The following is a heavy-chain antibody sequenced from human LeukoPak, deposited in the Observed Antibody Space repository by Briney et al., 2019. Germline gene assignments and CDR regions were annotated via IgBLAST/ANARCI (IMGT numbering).Heavy chain of an antibody. D-gene: IGHD3-10*01. Sequence: PGGSLRLSCAASGFTFDDYGMSWVRQAPGKGLEWVSGINWNGGSTGYADPVKGRFTISRDNAKNSLYLQMNSLRAEDTALYHCARGNLYGSGSYDYWGQGTLVTVSS. CDR3: ARGNLYGSGSYDY. V-gene: IGHV3-20*01. CDR2: INWNGGST. J-gene: IGHJ4*02. CDR1: GFTFDDYG.